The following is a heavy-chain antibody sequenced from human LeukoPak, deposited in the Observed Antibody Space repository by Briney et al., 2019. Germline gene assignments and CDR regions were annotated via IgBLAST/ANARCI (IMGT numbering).Heavy chain of an antibody. V-gene: IGHV3-30*18. CDR1: GFTFSSYA. CDR3: AKDPAVSSAFDI. D-gene: IGHD1-14*01. CDR2: ISYDGSNK. J-gene: IGHJ3*02. Sequence: PGRSLRLSCAASGFTFSSYAMHWVRQAPGKGLEWVAVISYDGSNKYYADSVKGRFTISRDNSKNTLYLQMNSLRAEDTAVYYCAKDPAVSSAFDIWGQGTMVTVSS.